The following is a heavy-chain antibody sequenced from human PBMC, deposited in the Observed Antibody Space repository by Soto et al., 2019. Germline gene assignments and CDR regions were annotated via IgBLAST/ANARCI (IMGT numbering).Heavy chain of an antibody. CDR2: IYYSGST. Sequence: QVQLQESGPGLVKPSQTLSLTCTVSGGSISSGGYYWSWIRQHPGKGLEWIGYIYYSGSTYYNPSLQSRVTISVDTSKNQFSLKLSSVTAADTAVYYCARDHIVEPYYYYGMDVWGQGTTVTVSS. J-gene: IGHJ6*02. D-gene: IGHD5-12*01. CDR3: ARDHIVEPYYYYGMDV. V-gene: IGHV4-31*03. CDR1: GGSISSGGYY.